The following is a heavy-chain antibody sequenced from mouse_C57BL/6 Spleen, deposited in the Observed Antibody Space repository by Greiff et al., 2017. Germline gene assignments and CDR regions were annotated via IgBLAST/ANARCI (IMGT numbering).Heavy chain of an antibody. J-gene: IGHJ4*01. CDR1: GFTFSDYG. D-gene: IGHD1-1*01. V-gene: IGHV5-17*01. CDR3: ARPITTVVAKDAMDY. Sequence: VQLKESGGGLVKPGGSLKLSCAASGFTFSDYGMHWVRQAPEKGLEWVAYISSGSSTIYYADTVKGRFTISRDNAKNTLFLQMTSLRSEDTAMYYCARPITTVVAKDAMDYWGQGTSVTVSS. CDR2: ISSGSSTI.